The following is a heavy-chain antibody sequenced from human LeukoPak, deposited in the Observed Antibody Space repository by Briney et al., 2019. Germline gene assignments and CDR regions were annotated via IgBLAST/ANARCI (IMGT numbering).Heavy chain of an antibody. CDR3: AREEARDGSTGYYCDY. CDR2: INPRYGST. CDR1: GYTFSNYH. J-gene: IGHJ4*02. D-gene: IGHD5-24*01. V-gene: IGHV1-46*01. Sequence: ASVKVSCKASGYTFSNYHIHWVRQAPGQGIEWMGIINPRYGSTTYAQKFQGRVTMTRDMSTSTVYMELSSLRSEDTAVYYCAREEARDGSTGYYCDYWGQGTLLTVSS.